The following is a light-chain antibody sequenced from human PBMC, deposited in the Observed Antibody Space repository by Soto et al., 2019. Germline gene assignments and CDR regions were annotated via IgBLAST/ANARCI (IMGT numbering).Light chain of an antibody. J-gene: IGKJ4*01. CDR2: DAS. Sequence: EVVMTQSPATLSVSPGERATLSCRASQSVSRNVAWYQQKPGQAPRLLIYDASTRATGTPDRFSATGSGTEFTLTISSLQSEDFALYCCHKYNNWPLTFGGGTKVDIK. V-gene: IGKV3-15*01. CDR1: QSVSRN. CDR3: HKYNNWPLT.